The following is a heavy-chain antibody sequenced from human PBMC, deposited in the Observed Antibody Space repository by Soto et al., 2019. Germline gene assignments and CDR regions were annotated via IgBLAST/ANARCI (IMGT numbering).Heavy chain of an antibody. Sequence: QVQLVQSGAEVKKPGSSVKVSCKASGGTFSSYAISWVRQAPGQGLEWMGGIIPIFGTANYAQKFQGRVTITADESTSTAYMELSSLRSEDTALYYCARDTRDYYGSGSYYGGFDYWGQGTLVTVSS. CDR1: GGTFSSYA. D-gene: IGHD3-10*01. CDR2: IIPIFGTA. CDR3: ARDTRDYYGSGSYYGGFDY. V-gene: IGHV1-69*01. J-gene: IGHJ4*02.